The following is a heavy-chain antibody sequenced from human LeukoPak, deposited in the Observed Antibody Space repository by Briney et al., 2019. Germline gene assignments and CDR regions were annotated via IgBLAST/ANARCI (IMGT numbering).Heavy chain of an antibody. CDR1: GYSFTKYW. V-gene: IGHV5-51*01. CDR2: IYSGDSDT. D-gene: IGHD6-13*01. J-gene: IGHJ1*01. CDR3: AIFPTIAAASEH. Sequence: GESLKISCKTSGYSFTKYWIGWVRPMPGKGLEWMGIIYSGDSDTRYSPSFQGHVTISVDKSISTAYLQWSSLKASDTAMYYCAIFPTIAAASEHWGQGTRVTVSS.